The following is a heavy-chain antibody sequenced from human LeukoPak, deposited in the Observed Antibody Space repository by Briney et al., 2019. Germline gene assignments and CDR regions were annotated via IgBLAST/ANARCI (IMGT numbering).Heavy chain of an antibody. CDR1: GFTFSSYS. Sequence: GGSLRLSCAASGFTFSSYSMNWVRQAPGKGLEWVSSISSSSSYIYYADSVKGRFTISRDNAKNSLYLQMNSLRAEDTAVYYCTTDRLWFGEFYFDYWGQGTLVTVSS. D-gene: IGHD3-10*01. J-gene: IGHJ4*02. V-gene: IGHV3-21*04. CDR2: ISSSSSYI. CDR3: TTDRLWFGEFYFDY.